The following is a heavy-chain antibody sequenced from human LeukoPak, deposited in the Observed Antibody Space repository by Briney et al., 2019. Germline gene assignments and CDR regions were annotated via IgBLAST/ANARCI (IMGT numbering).Heavy chain of an antibody. J-gene: IGHJ4*02. CDR1: GASISSFH. V-gene: IGHV4-59*01. CDR2: ISYSGST. Sequence: SETLSLTCSVSGASISSFHWSWIRQPPGKGLEWIGYISYSGSTNCNPSLTSRVTVSVDTSKSQFSLKLSSVTAADTAIYYCAREVDYGDRIFVYWGQGTLVTVSS. D-gene: IGHD4-17*01. CDR3: AREVDYGDRIFVY.